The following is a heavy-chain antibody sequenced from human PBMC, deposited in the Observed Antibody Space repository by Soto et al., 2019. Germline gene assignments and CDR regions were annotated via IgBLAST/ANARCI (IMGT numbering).Heavy chain of an antibody. V-gene: IGHV5-51*01. CDR1: GYSFSTYW. Sequence: GESLKISCKGSGYSFSTYWIGWVRQMPGEGLEWMGIIYPGDSDTRYRPSPQGQVTISADKSISTAFLQWSSLKASDTAIYYCARSGRNGYYGMDVWGQGTTVTVSS. J-gene: IGHJ6*02. CDR3: ARSGRNGYYGMDV. CDR2: IYPGDSDT. D-gene: IGHD1-26*01.